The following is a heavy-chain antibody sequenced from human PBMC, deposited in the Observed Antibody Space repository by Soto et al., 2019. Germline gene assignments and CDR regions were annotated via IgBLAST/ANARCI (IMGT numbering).Heavy chain of an antibody. V-gene: IGHV1-18*01. CDR1: GYTFTSYG. D-gene: IGHD3-3*01. CDR2: ISAYNGNT. J-gene: IGHJ6*02. CDR3: AREGDDLWSGYYTGPNVRDYYCMDV. Sequence: QVQLVQSGAEVKKPGASVKVSCKASGYTFTSYGISWVRQAPGQGLEWMGWISAYNGNTNYAQKLQGRVTMTTDTSTSTDYMELRSLRSHDTAVYYCAREGDDLWSGYYTGPNVRDYYCMDVWGQGTTVTVSS.